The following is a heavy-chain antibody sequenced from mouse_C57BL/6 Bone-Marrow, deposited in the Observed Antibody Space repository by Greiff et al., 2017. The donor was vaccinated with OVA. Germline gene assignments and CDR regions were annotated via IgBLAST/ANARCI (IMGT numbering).Heavy chain of an antibody. D-gene: IGHD1-1*01. CDR1: GFTFTDYY. J-gene: IGHJ4*01. CDR2: VYPYNGGT. Sequence: EVQLQESGPVLVKPGPSVKISCKASGFTFTDYYMHWVKQSHGQSLEWIGLVYPYNGGTSYNQKFKGKATLTVDTSSSTAYMELNSLKSENSAVYYCAITSYGSSSYYYAMDDWGQGTSVTVSS. V-gene: IGHV1-36*01. CDR3: AITSYGSSSYYYAMDD.